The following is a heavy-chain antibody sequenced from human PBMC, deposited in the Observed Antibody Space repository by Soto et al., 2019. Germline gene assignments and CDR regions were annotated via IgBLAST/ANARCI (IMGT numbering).Heavy chain of an antibody. Sequence: GGSLRLSCAASGFTFSSYSMNWVRQAPGKGLEWVSSISSSSSYMYYADSVKGRFTISRDNAKNSLYLQMNSLRAEDTAVYYCARARKRGSEIYYYMDVWSKGTTVTVSS. CDR3: ARARKRGSEIYYYMDV. CDR2: ISSSSSYM. D-gene: IGHD3-10*01. V-gene: IGHV3-21*01. J-gene: IGHJ6*03. CDR1: GFTFSSYS.